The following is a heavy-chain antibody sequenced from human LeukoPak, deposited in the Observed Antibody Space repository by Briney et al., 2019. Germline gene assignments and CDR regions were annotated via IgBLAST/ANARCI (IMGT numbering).Heavy chain of an antibody. V-gene: IGHV3-21*04. Sequence: GGSLRLSCAASGFTFSSYSMNWVRQAPGKGLEWVSSISSSSSYIYYADSVKGRFTISRDNAKNSLYLQMNSLRAEDTAVYYCAKGPYYDFWSGYYPSWGQGTLVTVSS. CDR1: GFTFSSYS. J-gene: IGHJ4*02. D-gene: IGHD3-3*01. CDR2: ISSSSSYI. CDR3: AKGPYYDFWSGYYPS.